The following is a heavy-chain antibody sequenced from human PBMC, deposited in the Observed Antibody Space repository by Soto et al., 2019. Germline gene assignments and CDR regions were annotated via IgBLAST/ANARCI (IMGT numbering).Heavy chain of an antibody. D-gene: IGHD3-22*01. J-gene: IGHJ4*02. V-gene: IGHV3-30*18. CDR3: AKGLAYYYDSSSYLIDY. CDR1: GFTFSNCG. Sequence: QVQLVESGGGVVQPGRSLRLSCAASGFTFSNCGMHWVHQAPGRGLEWVAVISYDGSNKYYADSVKSRFTISRDNSKNTLYLQMNSLRAEDTAVYYCAKGLAYYYDSSSYLIDYWGQGTLVTVSS. CDR2: ISYDGSNK.